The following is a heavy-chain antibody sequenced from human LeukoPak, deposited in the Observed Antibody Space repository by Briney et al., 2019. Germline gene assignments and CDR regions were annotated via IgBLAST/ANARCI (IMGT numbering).Heavy chain of an antibody. D-gene: IGHD1-26*01. J-gene: IGHJ4*02. CDR1: GGSISSSSYY. CDR3: ARAIVGAIPDFDY. V-gene: IGHV4-39*07. CDR2: IYYSGTT. Sequence: PSETLSLTCTVSGGSISSSSYYWGWIRQPPGKGLEWIGSIYYSGTTYYNPSLKSRVTISVDTSKNQFSLKLSSVTAADTAVYYCARAIVGAIPDFDYWGQGTLVTVSS.